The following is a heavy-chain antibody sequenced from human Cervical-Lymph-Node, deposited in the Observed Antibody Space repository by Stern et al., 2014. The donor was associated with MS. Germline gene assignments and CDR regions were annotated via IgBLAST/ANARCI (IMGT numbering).Heavy chain of an antibody. J-gene: IGHJ5*02. D-gene: IGHD1-26*01. V-gene: IGHV1-46*01. CDR2: INPSGGST. CDR3: AREVSSGSYQGWFDP. CDR1: GYTFTSYY. Sequence: QVQLVQSGAEVKKPGASGKVSCKASGYTFTSYYMHWVRQAPGQGLEWMGIINPSGGSTSYAQKFQGRVTMTRDTSTSTVYMELSSLRSEDTAVYYCAREVSSGSYQGWFDPWGQGTLVTVSS.